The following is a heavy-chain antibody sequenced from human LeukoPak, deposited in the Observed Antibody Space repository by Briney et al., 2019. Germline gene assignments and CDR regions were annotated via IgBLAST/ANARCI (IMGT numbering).Heavy chain of an antibody. CDR2: ITAGGAYA. CDR3: AKRSRDSSGYFDY. Sequence: PGGSVRLSCATSGLTFSSYSMSWVRQAPGKGLEWVSDITAGGAYADYADSVKGRFTISRDDSENTLYLQMNSLRAGDTAIYYCAKRSRDSSGYFDYWGQGTLVTVS. J-gene: IGHJ4*02. D-gene: IGHD3-22*01. V-gene: IGHV3-23*01. CDR1: GLTFSSYS.